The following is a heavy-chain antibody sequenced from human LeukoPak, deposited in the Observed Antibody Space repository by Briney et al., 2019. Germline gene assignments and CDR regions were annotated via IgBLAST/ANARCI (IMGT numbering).Heavy chain of an antibody. CDR3: ARDRHDGYYYYGMDV. CDR2: ISSSSSYI. Sequence: GGSLRLSCAASGFTFSSYSMNWVRQAPGKGLKWVSSISSSSSYIYYAGSVKGRFTISRDNAKNSLYLQMNSLRAEDTAVYYCARDRHDGYYYYGMDVWGQGTTVTVSS. D-gene: IGHD4-17*01. CDR1: GFTFSSYS. V-gene: IGHV3-21*01. J-gene: IGHJ6*02.